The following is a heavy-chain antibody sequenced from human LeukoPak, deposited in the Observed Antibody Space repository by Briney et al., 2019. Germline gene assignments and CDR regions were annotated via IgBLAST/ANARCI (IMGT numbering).Heavy chain of an antibody. CDR2: ISGSGGST. V-gene: IGHV3-23*01. CDR1: GFTFSSYA. D-gene: IGHD4-17*01. J-gene: IGHJ4*02. CDR3: ARDDLPNDYGDYPDY. Sequence: GGSLRLSCAASGFTFSSYAMSWVRQAPGKGLEWVSAISGSGGSTYYADSVKGRFTISRDNSKNTLYLQMNSLRAEDTAVYYCARDDLPNDYGDYPDYWGQGTLVTVSS.